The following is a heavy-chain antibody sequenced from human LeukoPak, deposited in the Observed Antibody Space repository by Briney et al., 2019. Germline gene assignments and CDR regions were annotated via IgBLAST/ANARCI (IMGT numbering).Heavy chain of an antibody. CDR3: ARPVLKGYDNCGY. V-gene: IGHV1-2*06. J-gene: IGHJ4*02. Sequence: SVKVSCKASGYTFTGYYMHWVRQAPGQGLEWMGRINPNSGGTNYAQKFQGRVTMTRDTSISTAYMELSRLRSDDTAVYYCARPVLKGYDNCGYWGQGTLVTVSS. D-gene: IGHD1-20*01. CDR1: GYTFTGYY. CDR2: INPNSGGT.